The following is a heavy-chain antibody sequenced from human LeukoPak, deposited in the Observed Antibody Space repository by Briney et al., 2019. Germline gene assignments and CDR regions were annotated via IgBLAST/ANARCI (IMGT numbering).Heavy chain of an antibody. V-gene: IGHV3-49*03. CDR3: TRENRKGIAAAGSIRSY. J-gene: IGHJ4*02. CDR1: GFTFGDYA. D-gene: IGHD6-13*01. CDR2: IRSKAYGGTT. Sequence: PGGSLRLSCTASGFTFGDYAMSWFRQAPGKGLEWVGFIRSKAYGGTTEYAASVKGRFTISRDDSKSIAYLQMNSLKTEDTAVYYCTRENRKGIAAAGSIRSYWGQGTLVTVSS.